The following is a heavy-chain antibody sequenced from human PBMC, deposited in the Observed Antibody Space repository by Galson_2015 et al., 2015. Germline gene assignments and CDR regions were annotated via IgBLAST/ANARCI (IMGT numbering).Heavy chain of an antibody. CDR2: IYSGGST. CDR3: ARFPYSSSPLYYYYGMDV. V-gene: IGHV3-53*01. CDR1: GFTVSSNY. J-gene: IGHJ6*02. Sequence: LRLSCAASGFTVSSNYMSWVRQAPRKGLEWVSAIYSGGSTYYADSVKGRFTISRDNSKNTLYLQMNRLRAEDTAVYYCARFPYSSSPLYYYYGMDVWGQGTTVTVSS. D-gene: IGHD6-6*01.